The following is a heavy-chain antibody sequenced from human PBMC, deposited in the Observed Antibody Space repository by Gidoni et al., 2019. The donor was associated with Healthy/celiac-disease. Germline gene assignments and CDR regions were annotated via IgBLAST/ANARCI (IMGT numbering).Heavy chain of an antibody. CDR2: ISYDGSNK. D-gene: IGHD6-13*01. CDR1: GFTFSSYG. J-gene: IGHJ6*02. Sequence: QVQLVESGGGVVQPGRSLRLSCAASGFTFSSYGMHWVRQAPGKGLEWVAVISYDGSNKYYADSVKGRFTISRDNSKNTLYLQMNSLRAEDTAVYYCAKWLGYSSSWPRVISYGMDVWGQGTTVTVSS. CDR3: AKWLGYSSSWPRVISYGMDV. V-gene: IGHV3-30*18.